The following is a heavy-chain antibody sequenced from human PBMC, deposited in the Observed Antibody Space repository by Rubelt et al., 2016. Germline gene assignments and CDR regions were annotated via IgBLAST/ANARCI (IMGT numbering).Heavy chain of an antibody. CDR1: GFIFSGYW. Sequence: EVQLVESGGGLVQPGGSLRLSCAASGFIFSGYWMSWARQAPGKGLEWVANIKQDGSEIHYVDSVKGRFTISRDNAKNSLYLQMNSRGAEDTAVYYCASDKGLYDSSPDYFDYWGQGTLVTVSS. J-gene: IGHJ4*02. V-gene: IGHV3-7*01. CDR3: ASDKGLYDSSPDYFDY. D-gene: IGHD3-22*01. CDR2: IKQDGSEI.